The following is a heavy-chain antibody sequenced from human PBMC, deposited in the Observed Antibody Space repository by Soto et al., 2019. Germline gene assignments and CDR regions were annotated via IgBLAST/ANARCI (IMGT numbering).Heavy chain of an antibody. V-gene: IGHV3-15*07. D-gene: IGHD3-10*01. CDR3: TTVSRLLWFGEYENPYYYYGMDV. CDR1: GFTFSNAW. J-gene: IGHJ6*02. Sequence: GGSLRLSCAASGFTFSNAWMNWVRQAPGKGLEWVGRIKSKTDGGTTDYAAPVKGRFTISRDDSKNTLYLQMNSLKTEDTAVYYCTTVSRLLWFGEYENPYYYYGMDVWGQGTTVTVSS. CDR2: IKSKTDGGTT.